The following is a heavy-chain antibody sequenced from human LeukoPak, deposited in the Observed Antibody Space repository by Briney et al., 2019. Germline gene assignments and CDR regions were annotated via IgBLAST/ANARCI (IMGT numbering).Heavy chain of an antibody. CDR1: GGSISSSSYY. J-gene: IGHJ4*02. CDR3: ANPVYYDFWSGFQSDY. Sequence: TETLSLTCTVSGGSISSSSYYWGWIRQPPGKGLEWIGSIYYSGSTYYNPSLKSRVTISVDTSKNQFSLKLSSVTAADTAVYYCANPVYYDFWSGFQSDYWGQGTLVTVSS. D-gene: IGHD3-3*01. CDR2: IYYSGST. V-gene: IGHV4-39*01.